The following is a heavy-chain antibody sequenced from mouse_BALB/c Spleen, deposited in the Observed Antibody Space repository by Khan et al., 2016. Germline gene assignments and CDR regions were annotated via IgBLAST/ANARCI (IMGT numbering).Heavy chain of an antibody. Sequence: EVQLQESGPGLVKPSQSLSLTCSVTGYSITSGYTWNWIRQFPGNKLEWMGYISYEGSNHYNPSLRNRISITRDTSKNQFFLNLNSVTTEDPATXYCARGVLGPRYFDVWGAGTTVTVSS. CDR1: GYSITSGYT. J-gene: IGHJ1*01. CDR2: ISYEGSN. D-gene: IGHD4-1*01. CDR3: ARGVLGPRYFDV. V-gene: IGHV3-6*02.